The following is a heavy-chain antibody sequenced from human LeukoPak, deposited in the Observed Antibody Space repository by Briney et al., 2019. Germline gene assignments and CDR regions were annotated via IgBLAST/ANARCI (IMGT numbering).Heavy chain of an antibody. CDR3: GKVGGNWYSSGWYFEC. D-gene: IGHD6-19*01. V-gene: IGHV3-23*01. CDR2: ISGSGGST. Sequence: GGSLRLSCAASGFTLSSYAMSWVRHAPGKGLEWVSAISGSGGSTYYADSVKGRFTISRDHSKNTLYLQMNSLRAEDAAVYYCGKVGGNWYSSGWYFECWGQGPVVPVSS. CDR1: GFTLSSYA. J-gene: IGHJ4*02.